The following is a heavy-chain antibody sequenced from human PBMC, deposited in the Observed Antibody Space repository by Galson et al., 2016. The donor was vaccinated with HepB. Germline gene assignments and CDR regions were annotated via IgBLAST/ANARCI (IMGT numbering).Heavy chain of an antibody. D-gene: IGHD4-11*01. CDR3: AREKTTVTTNFGMSV. CDR1: RFIFSDYA. Sequence: SLRLSCAASRFIFSDYAMFWVRQAPGKGLEWLAFISYDGKTFHYADSVKGRFTIARDNSNNTLFLEMTRLTVEDTAVYYCAREKTTVTTNFGMSVWGQGTTVTVSS. V-gene: IGHV3-30*04. CDR2: ISYDGKTF. J-gene: IGHJ6*02.